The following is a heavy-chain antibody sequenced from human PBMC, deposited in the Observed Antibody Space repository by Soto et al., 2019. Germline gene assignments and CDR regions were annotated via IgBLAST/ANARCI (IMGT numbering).Heavy chain of an antibody. CDR1: GASINIGGYY. Sequence: SETLSLTCNVSGASINIGGYYWSWVRQLPGKGLEWIGYIYFSGSTYYNPSLESRVTISLDTSQNQFSLKLTSVSAADTAVYFCATGHAWGVLIAYWGHGTLVTVSS. CDR3: ATGHAWGVLIAY. J-gene: IGHJ4*01. D-gene: IGHD3-16*01. V-gene: IGHV4-31*03. CDR2: IYFSGST.